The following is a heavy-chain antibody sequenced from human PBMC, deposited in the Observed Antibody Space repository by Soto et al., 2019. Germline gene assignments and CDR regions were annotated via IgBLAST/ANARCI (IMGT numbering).Heavy chain of an antibody. CDR1: RSSIREDY. Sequence: SDILVLSFRVSRSSIREDYWSGIREPAGKGLECIGRIYASGNTNYNPSLKSRVTMSVDTSKNQFSLTLNSVTAADTAVYYCARESRSALGTVEHWGRG. J-gene: IGHJ1*01. CDR3: ARESRSALGTVEH. V-gene: IGHV4-4*07. CDR2: IYASGNT. D-gene: IGHD6-13*01.